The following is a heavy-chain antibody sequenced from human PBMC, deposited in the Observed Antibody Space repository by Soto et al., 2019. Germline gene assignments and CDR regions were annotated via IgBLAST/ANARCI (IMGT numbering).Heavy chain of an antibody. CDR1: GFTFDDYA. V-gene: IGHV3-9*01. J-gene: IGHJ6*02. D-gene: IGHD5-18*01. CDR3: ADDLGGYSYRFSRVYYGIDV. Sequence: DVQLVESGGGLVQPGRSLRLSCAASGFTFDDYAMHWVRQAPGKGLEWVSGISWNSGSIGYADSVRGRFTISRDNAKSSWYLQMNSLRAEDKALYFSADDLGGYSYRFSRVYYGIDVWGPGSTVTVS. CDR2: ISWNSGSI.